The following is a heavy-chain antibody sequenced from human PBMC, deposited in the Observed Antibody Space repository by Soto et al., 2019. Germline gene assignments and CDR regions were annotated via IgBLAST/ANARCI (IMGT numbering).Heavy chain of an antibody. D-gene: IGHD5-12*01. Sequence: EVQLVESGGGLVKPGGSLRLSCAASGFTFISYSMNWFRQAPGKGLEWVPSISSSSGTSIYYADSGKGRFTISRDNAKNSLYLHMNSLRAEDTAVYYCARGWLQYAIDFWGQGTLVTVSS. J-gene: IGHJ4*02. CDR2: ISSSSGTSI. CDR3: ARGWLQYAIDF. V-gene: IGHV3-21*01. CDR1: GFTFISYS.